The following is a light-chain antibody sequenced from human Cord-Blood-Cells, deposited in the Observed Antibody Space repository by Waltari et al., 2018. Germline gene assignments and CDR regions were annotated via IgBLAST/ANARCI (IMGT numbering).Light chain of an antibody. Sequence: DIQMTQSPSSLSASVGDRVTITCRASQSISSYLNWYQQKPGKAPKLLIYAASSLQSGVPSRFSGSGSGTEFTLTISSLQPEDFATYYCQQSYSTPLPFSEGTTVEI. J-gene: IGKJ4*01. CDR3: QQSYSTPLP. CDR1: QSISSY. CDR2: AAS. V-gene: IGKV1-39*01.